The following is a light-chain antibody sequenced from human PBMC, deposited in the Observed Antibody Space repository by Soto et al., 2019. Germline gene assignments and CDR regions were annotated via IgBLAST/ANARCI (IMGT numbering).Light chain of an antibody. J-gene: IGKJ1*01. Sequence: DIQLTQSPSFLSASVGDRVTITCRASQGISSYLAWYQQKPGKAPKLLIYKASTLKSGVPSRFSGSGSGTDFTLTISRLEPEDFAVYYCQQYGDSLTWTFGQGTKVDI. CDR2: KAS. CDR3: QQYGDSLTWT. V-gene: IGKV1-9*01. CDR1: QGISSY.